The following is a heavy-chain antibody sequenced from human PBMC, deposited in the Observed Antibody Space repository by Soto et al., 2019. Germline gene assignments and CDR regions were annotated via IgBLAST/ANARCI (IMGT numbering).Heavy chain of an antibody. D-gene: IGHD2-2*02. Sequence: GGSVKVSFKGSGYTLPRYYMHWVGQAPGQGVEWVGIINPSGGSTSYAQKFQGRVTMTRDTSTSTVYMGLSSLRSEDTAVYYCARGSRYCSSTSCYMGPYQHDAFDIWGQGTMVTVSS. CDR3: ARGSRYCSSTSCYMGPYQHDAFDI. CDR1: GYTLPRYY. J-gene: IGHJ3*02. CDR2: INPSGGST. V-gene: IGHV1-46*03.